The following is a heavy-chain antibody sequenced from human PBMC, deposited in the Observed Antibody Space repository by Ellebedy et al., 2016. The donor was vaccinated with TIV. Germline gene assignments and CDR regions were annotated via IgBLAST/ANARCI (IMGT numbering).Heavy chain of an antibody. D-gene: IGHD3-10*01. J-gene: IGHJ4*02. V-gene: IGHV3-7*01. CDR2: IKQDGSEK. Sequence: GESLKISCAASGFTFSSNWMSWVRQTPGKGLEWVAYIKQDGSEKYYVDSVKGRFTISRDNAKNTLYLQMNSLRAEDTAVYYCVRDYYFSVDYWGQGTLVTVSS. CDR3: VRDYYFSVDY. CDR1: GFTFSSNW.